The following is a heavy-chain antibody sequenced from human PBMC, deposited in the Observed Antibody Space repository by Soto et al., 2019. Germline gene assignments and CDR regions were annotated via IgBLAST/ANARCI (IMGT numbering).Heavy chain of an antibody. V-gene: IGHV4-59*01. CDR2: IYNTGST. Sequence: SETLSLTCTVSGGSISNYYWNWIRQSPGKGLEWIGSIYNTGSTSYNPSLESRVTMSVDTSKNQFSLELTSVTAADAAVYYCARTCFDSGTYYNSCFDPWGQGTLVTVSS. D-gene: IGHD3-10*01. CDR3: ARTCFDSGTYYNSCFDP. J-gene: IGHJ5*02. CDR1: GGSISNYY.